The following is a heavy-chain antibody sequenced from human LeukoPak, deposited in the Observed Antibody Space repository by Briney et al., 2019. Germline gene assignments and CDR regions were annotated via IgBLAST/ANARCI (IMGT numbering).Heavy chain of an antibody. CDR3: ARDRGYDYYGVDV. D-gene: IGHD3-16*02. CDR1: GGSFSGYY. Sequence: SETLSLTCAVYGGSFSGYYWSWIRQPPGKGLEWIGEINHSGSTNYNPSLKSRVTISVDTSKNQFSLKLSSVTAADTAVYYCARDRGYDYYGVDVWGQGTTVTVSS. CDR2: INHSGST. V-gene: IGHV4-34*01. J-gene: IGHJ6*02.